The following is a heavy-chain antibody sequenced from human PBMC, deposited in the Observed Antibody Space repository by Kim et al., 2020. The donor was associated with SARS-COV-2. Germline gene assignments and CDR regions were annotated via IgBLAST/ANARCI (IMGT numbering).Heavy chain of an antibody. J-gene: IGHJ4*02. CDR3: ARGPPIGGGDCYSH. Sequence: TPPLNSGVTISMDTSKNQFSLKLSSVTAADTAVYYCARGPPIGGGDCYSHWGQGTLVTVSS. V-gene: IGHV4-30-2*05. D-gene: IGHD2-21*02.